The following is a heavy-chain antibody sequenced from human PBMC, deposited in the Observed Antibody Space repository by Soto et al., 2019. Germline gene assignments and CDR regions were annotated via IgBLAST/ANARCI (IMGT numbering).Heavy chain of an antibody. D-gene: IGHD6-13*01. V-gene: IGHV1-69*13. CDR2: IIPIFGTA. CDR3: ARDLAARSENWFDP. J-gene: IGHJ5*02. Sequence: SVKVSCKASGGSFSSYAISWVRQAPGQGLEWMGGIIPIFGTANYAQKFQGRVTITADESTSTAYMELSSLRSEDTAVYYCARDLAARSENWFDPWGQGTLVTVSS. CDR1: GGSFSSYA.